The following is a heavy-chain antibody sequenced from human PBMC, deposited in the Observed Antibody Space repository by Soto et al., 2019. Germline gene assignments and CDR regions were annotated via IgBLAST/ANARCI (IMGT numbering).Heavy chain of an antibody. CDR3: ARDGSGWLFGY. D-gene: IGHD6-19*01. V-gene: IGHV1-3*01. CDR1: GYTFTSYA. Sequence: QVQLVQSGAEVKKPGASVKVSCKASGYTFTSYAMHWVRQAPGQRLEWMGWINAGNGNTNYSQKFQGRVTITKDTSASTAYMELSSLRSEDTAVYYCARDGSGWLFGYWGQGTLVTVSS. CDR2: INAGNGNT. J-gene: IGHJ4*02.